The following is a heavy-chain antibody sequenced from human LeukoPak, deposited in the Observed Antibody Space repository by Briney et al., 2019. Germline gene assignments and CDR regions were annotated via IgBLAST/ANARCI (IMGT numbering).Heavy chain of an antibody. CDR3: ARDGPGGIWIQH. V-gene: IGHV1-8*01. D-gene: IGHD3-3*01. CDR1: GYTFTSYD. Sequence: ASVKVSCKASGYTFTSYDINWVRQATGQGLEWMGWMYPNSGNTGYAQKFQGRVTMTRNTSISTAYMELSSLRSEDTAVYYCARDGPGGIWIQHWGQGTLVTVSS. J-gene: IGHJ1*01. CDR2: MYPNSGNT.